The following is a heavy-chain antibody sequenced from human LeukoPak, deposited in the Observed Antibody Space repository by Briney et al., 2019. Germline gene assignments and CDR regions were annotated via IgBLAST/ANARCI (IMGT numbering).Heavy chain of an antibody. V-gene: IGHV4-39*01. CDR3: ARQGRYSSSLGN. CDR1: GGSISSSSYY. J-gene: IGHJ4*02. CDR2: IYYSGST. Sequence: SETLSLTCTVPGGSISSSSYYWGWIRQPPGKGLEWIGSIYYSGSTYYNPSLKSRVTISVDTSKNQFSLKLSSVTAADTAVYYCARQGRYSSSLGNWGQGTLVTVSS. D-gene: IGHD6-6*01.